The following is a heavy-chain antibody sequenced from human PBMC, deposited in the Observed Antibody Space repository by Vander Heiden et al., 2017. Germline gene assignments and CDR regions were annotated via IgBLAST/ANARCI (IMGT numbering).Heavy chain of an antibody. J-gene: IGHJ4*02. CDR3: AKTKHSSGYPYFDY. V-gene: IGHV3-23*01. CDR1: GFPCYKYV. D-gene: IGHD3-22*01. CDR2: IVGTGTTT. Sequence: VLVLEPGGCLVWPAGSLRISCAGSGFPCYKYVMTWVRQSPGKGLEWVSSIVGTGTTTYYADSVKGRFTISRDNSKNTVYLQMNSLRVEDTAVYFCAKTKHSSGYPYFDYWGPGALVNVSS.